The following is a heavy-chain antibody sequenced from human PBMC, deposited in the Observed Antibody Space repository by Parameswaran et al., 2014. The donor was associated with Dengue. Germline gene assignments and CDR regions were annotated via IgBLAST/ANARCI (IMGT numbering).Heavy chain of an antibody. J-gene: IGHJ4*02. D-gene: IGHD2-15*01. Sequence: WVRQAPGQGLEWMGWIDPKNGATRYPQKFQGRVTMTRDTPISTAYMDLSRLRSDDTAVYYCASQAYCSGGRCYSFEFWGQGTLVTVSS. CDR3: ASQAYCSGGRCYSFEF. V-gene: IGHV1-2*02. CDR2: IDPKNGAT.